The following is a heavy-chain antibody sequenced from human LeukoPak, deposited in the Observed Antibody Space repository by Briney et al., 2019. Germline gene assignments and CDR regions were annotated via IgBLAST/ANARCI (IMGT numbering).Heavy chain of an antibody. J-gene: IGHJ4*02. V-gene: IGHV4-39*07. CDR1: GGSISSSSYY. D-gene: IGHD3-10*01. CDR3: NSVGLMVRGVTDY. CDR2: IYYSGST. Sequence: SETLSLTCTVSGGSISSSSYYWGWLRQPPGKGLEWIGSIYYSGSTYYNPSLKSRVTISVDTSKNQFSLKLSSVTAADTAVYYCNSVGLMVRGVTDYWGQGTLVTVSS.